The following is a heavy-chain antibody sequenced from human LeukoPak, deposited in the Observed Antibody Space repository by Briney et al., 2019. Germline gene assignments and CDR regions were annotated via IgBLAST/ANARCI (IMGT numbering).Heavy chain of an antibody. D-gene: IGHD3-22*01. CDR3: ARDQYYYDSSGYYYEGYFDY. CDR1: GYTFTSYG. Sequence: SVKVSCKASGYTFTSYGISWVRQAPGQGLEWMGWISAYNGNTNYAQKLQGRVTMTTDTFTSTAYMELRSLRSDDTAVYYCARDQYYYDSSGYYYEGYFDYWGQGTLVTVSS. V-gene: IGHV1-18*01. CDR2: ISAYNGNT. J-gene: IGHJ4*02.